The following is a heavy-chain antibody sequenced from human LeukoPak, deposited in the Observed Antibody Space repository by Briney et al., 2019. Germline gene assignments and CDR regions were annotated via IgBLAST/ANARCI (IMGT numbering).Heavy chain of an antibody. CDR2: IKQDGSEK. D-gene: IGHD3-3*01. CDR1: GFTFSSYW. CDR3: ARGQGFWDAFDI. Sequence: GGSLRLSCAASGFTFSSYWMSWVRQAPGKGLEWVANIKQDGSEKYFVDSVKGRFTISRDNAKNSLYLQMSSLRAEDTAVYYCARGQGFWDAFDIWGQGTTVTVSS. V-gene: IGHV3-7*01. J-gene: IGHJ3*02.